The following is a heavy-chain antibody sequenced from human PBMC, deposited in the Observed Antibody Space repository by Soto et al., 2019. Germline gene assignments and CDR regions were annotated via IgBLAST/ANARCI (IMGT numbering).Heavy chain of an antibody. CDR1: GFTFSSYA. J-gene: IGHJ4*02. V-gene: IGHV3-23*01. CDR3: AKDGEEIVVVVADGYFDY. Sequence: EVQLLESGGGLVQPGGSLRLSCAASGFTFSSYAMSWVRQAPGKGLEWVSAISGSGGSTYYADSVKGRFTISRDNSKNTLYLQMNSLRAEDTAVYYCAKDGEEIVVVVADGYFDYWGQGTLVTVSS. D-gene: IGHD2-15*01. CDR2: ISGSGGST.